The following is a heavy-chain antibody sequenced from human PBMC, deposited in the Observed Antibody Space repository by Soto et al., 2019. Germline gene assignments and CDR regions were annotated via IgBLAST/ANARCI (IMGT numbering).Heavy chain of an antibody. V-gene: IGHV5-51*01. CDR3: ATDTARTYYYYGMDV. CDR2: IYPGDSDT. D-gene: IGHD5-18*01. CDR1: GYSFTSYW. J-gene: IGHJ6*04. Sequence: PGESLKISCKGSGYSFTSYWIGWVRQMPGKGLEWMGIIYPGDSDTRYSPSFQGQVTISVDKSISTAYLQWSSLKASDTAMYYCATDTARTYYYYGMDVWGEGTTVTVSS.